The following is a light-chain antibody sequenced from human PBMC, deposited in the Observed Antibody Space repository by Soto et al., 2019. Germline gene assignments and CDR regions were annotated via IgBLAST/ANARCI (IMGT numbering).Light chain of an antibody. CDR1: SSNSGAGYD. CDR3: QSYDRSLSGVV. J-gene: IGLJ2*01. CDR2: NNN. Sequence: QLVLTQPPSVSGAPGQRVTISCTGSSSNSGAGYDVHWYQKLPGTAAKLLIYNNNNRPSGVPDRFSGSKSGTSASLAITGLQAEDEADYYCQSYDRSLSGVVFGGGTKLTVL. V-gene: IGLV1-40*01.